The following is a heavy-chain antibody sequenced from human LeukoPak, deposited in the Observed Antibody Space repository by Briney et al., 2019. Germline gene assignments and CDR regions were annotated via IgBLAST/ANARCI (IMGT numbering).Heavy chain of an antibody. Sequence: TGGSVRLPCAASAFISTIPAMSWVRQAPGKWLEWVSVISGSGATTYYADSVQGRFTISRDNSQNTLYLQMNSLRAEDTAVYDCAREPKNCGGDCYVLLDCWGQGTLVTVSS. J-gene: IGHJ4*02. CDR1: AFISTIPA. D-gene: IGHD2-21*02. CDR2: ISGSGATT. CDR3: AREPKNCGGDCYVLLDC. V-gene: IGHV3-23*01.